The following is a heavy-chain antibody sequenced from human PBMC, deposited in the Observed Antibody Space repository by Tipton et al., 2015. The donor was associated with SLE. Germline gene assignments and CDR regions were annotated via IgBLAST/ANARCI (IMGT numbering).Heavy chain of an antibody. J-gene: IGHJ4*02. CDR2: IYYSGSI. V-gene: IGHV4-59*12. Sequence: TLSLTCTVSGGSINKYYMSWVRQPPGKGLEWIGYIYYSGSIHYRPSLKSRVSISVDTSKNQFSLQLSSMTAADTAVYHCTRVPRYNWNYIAEWGQGTLVSVSS. CDR1: GGSINKYY. D-gene: IGHD1-7*01. CDR3: TRVPRYNWNYIAE.